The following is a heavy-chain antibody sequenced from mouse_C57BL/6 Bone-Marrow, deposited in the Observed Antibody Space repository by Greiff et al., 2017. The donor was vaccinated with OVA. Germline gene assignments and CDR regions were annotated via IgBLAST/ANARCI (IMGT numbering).Heavy chain of an antibody. CDR2: ISYDGSN. D-gene: IGHD3-3*01. Sequence: EVKLLESGPGLVKPSQSLSLTCSVTGYSITSGYYWNWIRQFPGNKLEWMGYISYDGSNNYNPSLKNRISITRDTSKNQFFLKLNSVTTEDTATYYCARGDVAYYFDYWGQGTTLTVSS. CDR1: GYSITSGYY. V-gene: IGHV3-6*01. J-gene: IGHJ2*01. CDR3: ARGDVAYYFDY.